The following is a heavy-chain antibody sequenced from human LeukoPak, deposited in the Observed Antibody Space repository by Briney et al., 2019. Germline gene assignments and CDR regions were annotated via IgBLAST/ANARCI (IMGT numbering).Heavy chain of an antibody. CDR2: ISGSGGGT. J-gene: IGHJ6*02. Sequence: GGSLRLSCAASGFTFSSFAMSWVRQAPGKGLEWVSTISGSGGGTWYADSVKGRFAISRDNSKNTLYLQMNSLRAEDTAVYYCARDLWAGGNGMGVWGQGTTVTVSS. CDR1: GFTFSSFA. D-gene: IGHD3-16*01. CDR3: ARDLWAGGNGMGV. V-gene: IGHV3-23*01.